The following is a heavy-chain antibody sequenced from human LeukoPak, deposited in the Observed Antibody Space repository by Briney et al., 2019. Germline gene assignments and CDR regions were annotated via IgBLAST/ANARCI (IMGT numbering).Heavy chain of an antibody. CDR1: GVSFTDNF. CDR3: ATRSEESGWSFDY. J-gene: IGHJ4*02. V-gene: IGHV4-34*01. Sequence: PSETLSLICAVYGVSFTDNFWTWIRQPPGKGLEWIGEINQRRRMNYNPSLQSRVSISVETSRRQFSLRLTSVTAADTAIYYCATRSEESGWSFDYWAQGSLVTVSS. D-gene: IGHD6-19*01. CDR2: INQRRRM.